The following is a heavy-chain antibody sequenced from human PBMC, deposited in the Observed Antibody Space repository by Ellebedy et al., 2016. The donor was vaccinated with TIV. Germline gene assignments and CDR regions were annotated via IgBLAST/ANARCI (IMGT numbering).Heavy chain of an antibody. V-gene: IGHV3-33*01. CDR3: ARNREQDWNPDY. CDR2: IWYDGSNK. CDR1: GFTFSRFG. J-gene: IGHJ4*02. D-gene: IGHD1-1*01. Sequence: GGSLRLSXAASGFTFSRFGMHWVRQAPGKGLDWVAVIWYDGSNKYYADSVKGRFTISRDNSKNTLYLQMNSLRAEDTAVYYCARNREQDWNPDYWGQGTLVAVSS.